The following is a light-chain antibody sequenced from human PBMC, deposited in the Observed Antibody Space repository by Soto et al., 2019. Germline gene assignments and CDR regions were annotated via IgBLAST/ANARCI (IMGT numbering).Light chain of an antibody. CDR1: ESISSW. V-gene: IGKV1-5*02. J-gene: IGKJ1*01. CDR2: DAS. CDR3: QPYNSLSPWT. Sequence: DIQRTQTPSTLPASVGDTVSILCRASESISSWLAWYQQKPGNAPRLLIYDASKLGRGVPSRLSGAGSGTEFILTISSLQPDDFATYFCQPYNSLSPWTFGQGTKVDI.